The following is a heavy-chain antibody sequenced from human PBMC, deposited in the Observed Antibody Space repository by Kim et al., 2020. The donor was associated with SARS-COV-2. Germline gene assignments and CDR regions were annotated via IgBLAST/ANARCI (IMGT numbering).Heavy chain of an antibody. J-gene: IGHJ4*02. CDR3: ARADYYDSSGYYDY. Sequence: AQKLQGRVTMTTDTSTSTAYMELRSLRSDDTAVYYCARADYYDSSGYYDYWGQGTLVTVSS. D-gene: IGHD3-22*01. V-gene: IGHV1-18*01.